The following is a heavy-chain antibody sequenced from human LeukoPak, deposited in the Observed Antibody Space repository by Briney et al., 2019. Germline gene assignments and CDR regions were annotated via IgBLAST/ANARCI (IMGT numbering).Heavy chain of an antibody. D-gene: IGHD6-19*01. CDR2: MNPNRGDT. Sequence: ASVKVSCKASGYTFTSYDIHWVRQATGQGLEWMGRMNPNRGDTDYAQKFQGRVTVTTDTMTTDTSTTTAYMELRSLTSDDTAVYYCARGLMREYKTGWYMHHFDNWGQGTLVTVSP. CDR3: ARGLMREYKTGWYMHHFDN. V-gene: IGHV1-8*01. CDR1: GYTFTSYD. J-gene: IGHJ4*02.